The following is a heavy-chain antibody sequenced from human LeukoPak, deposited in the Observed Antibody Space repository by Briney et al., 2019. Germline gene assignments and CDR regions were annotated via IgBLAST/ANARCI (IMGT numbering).Heavy chain of an antibody. CDR2: IYYTGSA. J-gene: IGHJ4*02. Sequence: SETLSLTCTVSGGSISSYYWSWIRQPPGKGLEWIGHIYYTGSADYNPSLKSRVTISVDTSKNQSSLKLTSVTAADTALYYCARLEYSGTYTIDYWGQGTLVTVSS. V-gene: IGHV4-59*08. D-gene: IGHD1-26*01. CDR1: GGSISSYY. CDR3: ARLEYSGTYTIDY.